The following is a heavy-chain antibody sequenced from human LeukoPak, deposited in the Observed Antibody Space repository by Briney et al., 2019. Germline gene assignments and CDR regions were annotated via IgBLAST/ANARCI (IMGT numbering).Heavy chain of an antibody. V-gene: IGHV4-61*01. Sequence: TSETLSLTCSVSGGSINSANYYWSWIRQPPGKGLEWIGSIFYSGSTNYNPSLRGRVTVSVDTSKNQFSLKLRSVTAADTAVFYCAREGYGDLRRVGVWGKGTTVTVSS. CDR3: AREGYGDLRRVGV. CDR2: IFYSGST. J-gene: IGHJ6*04. D-gene: IGHD4-17*01. CDR1: GGSINSANYY.